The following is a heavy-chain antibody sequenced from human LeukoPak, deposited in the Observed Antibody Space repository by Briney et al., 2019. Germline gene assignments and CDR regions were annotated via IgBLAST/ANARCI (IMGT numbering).Heavy chain of an antibody. V-gene: IGHV3-23*01. CDR3: AKDRTPDSYDFWSGYGGNWFDP. Sequence: PGGSLRLSCAASGFTFSSYAMSWVRQAPGKGLEWVSAISGGGGSTYYADSVKGRFTISRDNSKNTLYLQMNSLRAEDTAVYYCAKDRTPDSYDFWSGYGGNWFDPWGQGTLVTVSS. J-gene: IGHJ5*02. CDR2: ISGGGGST. CDR1: GFTFSSYA. D-gene: IGHD3-3*01.